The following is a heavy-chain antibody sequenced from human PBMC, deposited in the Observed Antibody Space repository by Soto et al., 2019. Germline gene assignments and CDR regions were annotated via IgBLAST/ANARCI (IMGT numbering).Heavy chain of an antibody. Sequence: GSLRLSCAGSGFTFNDHTMHWVRQVPGRGLEWVSLITWDGGSTFYADSVKGRFTISRDNSKNFVFLQMNSLRTGDTAFYYCAKEKYRTFDYWGQGALVTVSS. CDR1: GFTFNDHT. V-gene: IGHV3-43*01. CDR3: AKEKYRTFDY. CDR2: ITWDGGST. D-gene: IGHD2-2*02. J-gene: IGHJ4*02.